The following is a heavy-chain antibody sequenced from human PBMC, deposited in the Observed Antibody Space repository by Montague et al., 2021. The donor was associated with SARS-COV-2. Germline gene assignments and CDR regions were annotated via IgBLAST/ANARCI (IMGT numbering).Heavy chain of an antibody. CDR1: GGSFSNYY. V-gene: IGHV4-34*01. Sequence: SETLSLTCAISGGSFSNYYWSWIRQPPGKGLEWIGEVSQSGTTIYNPSVKSGVTISEDASKNQFYLRLNSVTAADTAVYYCARGRRPVELPGAGPAGRAFDIWGQGTMVTVSS. J-gene: IGHJ3*02. D-gene: IGHD4/OR15-4a*01. CDR3: ARGRRPVELPGAGPAGRAFDI. CDR2: VSQSGTT.